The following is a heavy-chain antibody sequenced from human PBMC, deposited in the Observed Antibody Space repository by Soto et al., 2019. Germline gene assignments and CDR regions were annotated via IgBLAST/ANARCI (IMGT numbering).Heavy chain of an antibody. V-gene: IGHV5-51*01. J-gene: IGHJ6*02. Sequence: PGESLKISCKGSGYSFTSYWIGWVRQMPGKGLEWMGIIYPGDSDTRYSPSFQGQVTISADKSISTAYLQWSSLKASDTAMNYCARHPKTYCSSTSCYNYGMDVWGQGTTVTVSS. CDR1: GYSFTSYW. CDR3: ARHPKTYCSSTSCYNYGMDV. CDR2: IYPGDSDT. D-gene: IGHD2-2*02.